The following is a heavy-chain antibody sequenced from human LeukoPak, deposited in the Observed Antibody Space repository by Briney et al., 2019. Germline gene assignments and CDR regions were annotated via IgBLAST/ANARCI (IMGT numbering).Heavy chain of an antibody. D-gene: IGHD2-2*01. CDR1: GFTSSTYW. CDR2: INIDGSRT. V-gene: IGHV3-74*01. Sequence: SGGSLRLSCAASGFTSSTYWIHWVRQAPGKGLVWVSRINIDGSRTTYADSVKGRFTISRDNAKNTLYLQMNSLRAEDTAVYYCARDRCSSTSCSLGFLDVWGKGTTVTVSS. J-gene: IGHJ6*04. CDR3: ARDRCSSTSCSLGFLDV.